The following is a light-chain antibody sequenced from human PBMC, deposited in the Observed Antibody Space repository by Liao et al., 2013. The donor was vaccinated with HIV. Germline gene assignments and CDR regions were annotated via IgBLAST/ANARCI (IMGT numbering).Light chain of an antibody. CDR3: QVFDNSGGLSRDHRV. J-gene: IGLJ3*02. Sequence: SYELTQPPSVSVAPGRTARITCGENETLEVKLVNWYQLKPGQAPVLVIYYDSSRPSEIPDRFSGSNSGNTATLTISRVEAGDEADYYCQVFDNSGGLSRDHRVFGGGTEAHRP. CDR1: ETLEVKL. V-gene: IGLV3-21*04. CDR2: YDS.